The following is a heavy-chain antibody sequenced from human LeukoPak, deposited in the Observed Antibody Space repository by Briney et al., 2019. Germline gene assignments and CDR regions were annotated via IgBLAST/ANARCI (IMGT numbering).Heavy chain of an antibody. V-gene: IGHV4-34*01. J-gene: IGHJ5*02. CDR2: INHSGST. CDR1: GGSFSGYY. CDR3: ARSMEVPAAMRGRWFDP. D-gene: IGHD2-2*01. Sequence: SETLSLTCAVYGGSFSGYYWSWIRQPPGKGLEWIGEINHSGSTNYNPSLKSRVTISVDTSKNQFSLKLSSVTAADTAVYYCARSMEVPAAMRGRWFDPWGQGTLVTVSS.